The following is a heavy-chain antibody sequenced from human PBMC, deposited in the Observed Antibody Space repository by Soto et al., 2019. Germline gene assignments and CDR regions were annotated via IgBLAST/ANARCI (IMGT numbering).Heavy chain of an antibody. D-gene: IGHD6-19*01. J-gene: IGHJ6*02. V-gene: IGHV3-30*18. CDR1: GFTFSSYG. Sequence: PGGSLRLSCAASGFTFSSYGMHWVRQAPGKGLEWVAVISYDGSNKYYADSVKGRFTISRDNSKNTLYLQMNSLRAEDTAVYYCAKEVAVAGIYYYGRDVWGQGTTVTVSS. CDR2: ISYDGSNK. CDR3: AKEVAVAGIYYYGRDV.